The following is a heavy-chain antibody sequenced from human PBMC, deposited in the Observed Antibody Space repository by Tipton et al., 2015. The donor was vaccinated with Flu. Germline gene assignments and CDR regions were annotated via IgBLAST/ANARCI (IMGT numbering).Heavy chain of an antibody. D-gene: IGHD3-10*01. CDR2: IKHSGST. CDR3: ARGLYGSGSYQRRYFVY. Sequence: TLSLTCAVYGGSFSGYYWNWIRQPPGKGLEWIGEIKHSGSTNYNTSLKSRVTISVETSKNQFPLKLSSVTAADTAVYYCARGLYGSGSYQRRYFVYWGQGTLVTGYS. CDR1: GGSFSGYY. J-gene: IGHJ4*02. V-gene: IGHV4-34*01.